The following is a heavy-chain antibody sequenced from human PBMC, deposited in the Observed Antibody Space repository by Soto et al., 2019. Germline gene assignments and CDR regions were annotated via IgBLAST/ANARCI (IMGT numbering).Heavy chain of an antibody. CDR2: IYPGDSDT. D-gene: IGHD2-15*01. J-gene: IGHJ4*02. V-gene: IGHV5-51*01. Sequence: EVQLVQSGAEVKKPGESLKISCKGSGYSFTSYWIGWVRQMPGKGLEWMGSIYPGDSDTRYRPSFQGQVTISADKSISTAYLQWRRLKASDTAMYYCARLVVDCSGGSCYSGTRYFDYWGQGTLVTVSS. CDR1: GYSFTSYW. CDR3: ARLVVDCSGGSCYSGTRYFDY.